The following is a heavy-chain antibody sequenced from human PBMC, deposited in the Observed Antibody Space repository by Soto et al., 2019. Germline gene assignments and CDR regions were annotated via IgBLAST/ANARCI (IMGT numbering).Heavy chain of an antibody. CDR3: ARVIYCSGGSCYHRGGMDV. CDR1: GGTFSSYA. D-gene: IGHD2-15*01. V-gene: IGHV1-69*13. J-gene: IGHJ6*02. CDR2: IIPIFGTA. Sequence: GASVKVSCKASGGTFSSYAISWVRQAPGQGLEWMGGIIPIFGTANYAQKFQGRVTITADESTSTAYMELSSLRSEDTAVYYCARVIYCSGGSCYHRGGMDVWGQGTTVT.